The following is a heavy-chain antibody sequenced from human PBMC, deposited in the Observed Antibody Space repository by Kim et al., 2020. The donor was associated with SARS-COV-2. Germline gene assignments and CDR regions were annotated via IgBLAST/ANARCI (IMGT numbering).Heavy chain of an antibody. D-gene: IGHD3-9*01. Sequence: SETLSLTCAVYGGSFSGYYWSWIRQPPGKGLEWIGEINHSGSTNYNPSLKSRVTISVDTSKNQFSLKLSSVTAADTAVYYCARSGQFTILTARKKNNWFDPWGQGTLVTVSS. CDR3: ARSGQFTILTARKKNNWFDP. CDR1: GGSFSGYY. V-gene: IGHV4-34*01. CDR2: INHSGST. J-gene: IGHJ5*02.